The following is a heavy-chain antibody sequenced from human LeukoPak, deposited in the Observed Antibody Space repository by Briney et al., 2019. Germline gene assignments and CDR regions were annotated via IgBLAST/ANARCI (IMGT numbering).Heavy chain of an antibody. CDR1: GGSIRSPGYY. D-gene: IGHD3-22*01. CDR2: IYYTEST. J-gene: IGHJ4*02. CDR3: AGRTSSGYFDY. Sequence: SETLSLTCTVSGGSIRSPGYYWGWIRQPPGKGLEWIGNIYYTESTYYNPSLKSRVTISVDTSKNQFSLKLSSVTAADTAVYYCAGRTSSGYFDYWGQGTLVTVSS. V-gene: IGHV4-39*01.